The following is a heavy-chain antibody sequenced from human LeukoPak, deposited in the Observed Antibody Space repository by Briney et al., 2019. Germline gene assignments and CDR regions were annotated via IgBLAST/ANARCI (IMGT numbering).Heavy chain of an antibody. D-gene: IGHD6-6*01. Sequence: SETLSLTCAVYGGSFSGYYWSWIRQPPGKGLEWIGEINHSGSTNYNPSLKSRVTISVDTSKNQFSLKLSSVTAADTAVYYCAGQLGGRFDYWGQGTLVTVSS. J-gene: IGHJ4*02. CDR2: INHSGST. CDR1: GGSFSGYY. CDR3: AGQLGGRFDY. V-gene: IGHV4-34*01.